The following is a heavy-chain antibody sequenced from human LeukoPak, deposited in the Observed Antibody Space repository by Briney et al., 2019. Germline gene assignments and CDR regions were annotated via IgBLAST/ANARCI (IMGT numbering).Heavy chain of an antibody. CDR3: ARGGQGVVTAVDY. CDR1: GFTFSSYW. CDR2: IKQDGSEK. V-gene: IGHV3-7*01. J-gene: IGHJ4*02. Sequence: PGGSLRLSCAASGFTFSSYWMSWVRQAPGKGLEWVANIKQDGSEKYYVDSVKGRFTISRDNAKNSLYLQMNSLRAEDTAVYYCARGGQGVVTAVDYWGQGTLVIVSS. D-gene: IGHD2-21*02.